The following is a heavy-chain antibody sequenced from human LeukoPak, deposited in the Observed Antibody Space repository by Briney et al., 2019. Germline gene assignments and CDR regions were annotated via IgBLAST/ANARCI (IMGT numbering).Heavy chain of an antibody. Sequence: EASVKVSCKASGYTFTTYDINWVRQATGQGLEWMGGMNPNSGNTGYAQKFQGRVTMTRNTSISTAYMELSSLRSEDTAVYYCARNYYDSSGYYLGLYYYYYYMDVWGKGTTVTVSS. CDR2: MNPNSGNT. D-gene: IGHD3-22*01. J-gene: IGHJ6*03. CDR3: ARNYYDSSGYYLGLYYYYYYMDV. V-gene: IGHV1-8*01. CDR1: GYTFTTYD.